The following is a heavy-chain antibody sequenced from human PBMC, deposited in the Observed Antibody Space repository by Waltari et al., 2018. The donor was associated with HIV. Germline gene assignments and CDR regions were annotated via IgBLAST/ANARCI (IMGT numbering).Heavy chain of an antibody. V-gene: IGHV3-53*01. D-gene: IGHD1-26*01. CDR3: ARDPRSSGYYGMDV. CDR2: IYSGGSR. Sequence: EVQLVASGGGLIEPGGSLSVSCAAPGFTIRPNYMRWVRQAPGKGLEWVSVIYSGGSRYYADSVKGRFIISRDNSKNTVSLHMNSLRAEDTAVYYCARDPRSSGYYGMDVWGQGIKVTVSS. CDR1: GFTIRPNY. J-gene: IGHJ6*02.